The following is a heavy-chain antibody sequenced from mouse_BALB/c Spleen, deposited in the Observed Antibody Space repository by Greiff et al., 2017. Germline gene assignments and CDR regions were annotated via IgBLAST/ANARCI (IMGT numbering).Heavy chain of an antibody. Sequence: QVTLKVSGPGILQPSQTLSLTCSFSGFSLRTSGMGVSWIRQPSGKGLEWLAHIYWDDDKRYNPSLKSRLTISKDTSRNQVFLKITSVDTADTATYYCARRDRYDDAMDYWGQGTSVTVSS. D-gene: IGHD2-14*01. J-gene: IGHJ4*01. V-gene: IGHV8-12*01. CDR3: ARRDRYDDAMDY. CDR1: GFSLRTSGMG. CDR2: IYWDDDK.